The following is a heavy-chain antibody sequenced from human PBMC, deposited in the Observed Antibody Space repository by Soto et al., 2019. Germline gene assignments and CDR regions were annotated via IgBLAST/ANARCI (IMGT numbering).Heavy chain of an antibody. CDR3: AIYVSLVEDGIRDVHSVSAF. J-gene: IGHJ6*03. Sequence: PSETLSLTCTVSCGSSIGGDYYWSWIRQPPGKGLEWIGYIYYSGDTSYNPSLKSRVTISIDTSKNQFSLKLSSVTAADTAFYYCAIYVSLVEDGIRDVHSVSAFLVKGTTV. CDR1: CGSSIGGDYY. D-gene: IGHD3-9*01. V-gene: IGHV4-30-4*08. CDR2: IYYSGDT.